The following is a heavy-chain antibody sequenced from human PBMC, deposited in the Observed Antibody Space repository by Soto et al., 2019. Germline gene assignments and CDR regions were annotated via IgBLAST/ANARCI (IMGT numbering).Heavy chain of an antibody. D-gene: IGHD6-19*01. Sequence: QVQLVQSGAEVKKPGSSVKVSCQASGGTFSSYSINWVRQAPGQGLEWMGGIIPMFGAPNYAQKFQGSVTMTADEPTSTAYLELSSLTAADTAVYFCARAFRQWLEKAGFDYWGQGTRVTVSS. CDR3: ARAFRQWLEKAGFDY. CDR1: GGTFSSYS. CDR2: IIPMFGAP. J-gene: IGHJ4*02. V-gene: IGHV1-69*01.